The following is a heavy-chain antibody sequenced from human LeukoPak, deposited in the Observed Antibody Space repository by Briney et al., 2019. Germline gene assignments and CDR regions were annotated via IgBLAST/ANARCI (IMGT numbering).Heavy chain of an antibody. CDR2: SSSSGSST. CDR3: TAAPNTAPGSLGH. D-gene: IGHD6-25*01. CDR1: GFCFSDYY. J-gene: IGHJ4*02. V-gene: IGHV3-11*01. Sequence: GGSLRLSCAASGFCFSDYYLNWIRQAPGKGLEWVAYSSSSGSSTYYADSVKGRFTISRDYAKNALFLQMNSLRAEDTAVYYCTAAPNTAPGSLGHSGQGTLVTLSS.